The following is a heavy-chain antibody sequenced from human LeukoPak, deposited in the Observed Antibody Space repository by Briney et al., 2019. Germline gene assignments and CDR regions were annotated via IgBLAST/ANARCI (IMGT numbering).Heavy chain of an antibody. CDR2: IDHSGRT. CDR1: GGSFSDYF. V-gene: IGHV4-34*01. Sequence: SETLSLTCAVYGGSFSDYFWGWIRQPPGKGLEWIGEIDHSGRTYYNPSLKSRVTISVDTSKNQFSLNLSSVTAADTAVYYCARDVVVVPAAIHYGMDVWGQGTTVTVSS. D-gene: IGHD2-2*01. CDR3: ARDVVVVPAAIHYGMDV. J-gene: IGHJ6*01.